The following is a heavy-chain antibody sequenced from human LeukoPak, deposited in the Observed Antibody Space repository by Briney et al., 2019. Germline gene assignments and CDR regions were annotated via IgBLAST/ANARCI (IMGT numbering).Heavy chain of an antibody. Sequence: ASVKVSGKASGYTCTSYGISWVRQAPGQGLEWMGWISAYNGNTNYAQKLQGRVTMTTDTSTSTAYMELRSLRSDDTAVYYCARAHMITSYYYYYYMDVWGKGTTVTVSS. CDR1: GYTCTSYG. V-gene: IGHV1-18*01. D-gene: IGHD3-16*01. CDR3: ARAHMITSYYYYYYMDV. J-gene: IGHJ6*03. CDR2: ISAYNGNT.